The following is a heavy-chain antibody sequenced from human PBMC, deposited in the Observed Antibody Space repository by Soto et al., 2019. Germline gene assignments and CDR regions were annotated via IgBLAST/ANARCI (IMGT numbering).Heavy chain of an antibody. J-gene: IGHJ6*02. V-gene: IGHV3-15*07. Sequence: EVQLVESGGGFIQPGESLRLSCAASGLHISNACMNWVRQAPGKGLEWVGRIKTKGEGGPTDYAAAVKGRFTVSRDDSKNTLHLQMNSLKTEDTAAYYCTTGSVEGVWGQGTTVTVSS. D-gene: IGHD2-15*01. CDR1: GLHISNAC. CDR3: TTGSVEGV. CDR2: IKTKGEGGPT.